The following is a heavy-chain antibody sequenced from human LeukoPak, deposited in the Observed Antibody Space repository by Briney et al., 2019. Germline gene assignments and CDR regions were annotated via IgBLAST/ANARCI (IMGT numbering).Heavy chain of an antibody. CDR2: ISSTGSTT. Sequence: GGSLRLSRTASGFTFSSYAMSWVRQAPGKGLEWVSLISSTGSTTYYADSVEGRFTISRDNSENTLYLQMKSLRAEDTAVYYCSTSRPLQSFDCWGQGTLVTVSS. CDR1: GFTFSSYA. D-gene: IGHD4-11*01. V-gene: IGHV3-23*01. CDR3: STSRPLQSFDC. J-gene: IGHJ4*02.